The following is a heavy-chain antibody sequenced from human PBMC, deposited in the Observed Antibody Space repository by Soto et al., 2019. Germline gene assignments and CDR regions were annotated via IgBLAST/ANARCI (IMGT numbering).Heavy chain of an antibody. Sequence: GGSLRLSCAASGFTFSNYYMHWVRQAPGKGPVWVSRISSDANTTTYADSVKGRFTISRDNSKNTVYLQVNSLRAEDTAIYYCAKEYGHGYWYFDYWGQGTQVTVSS. V-gene: IGHV3-74*01. CDR3: AKEYGHGYWYFDY. CDR1: GFTFSNYY. D-gene: IGHD5-18*01. J-gene: IGHJ4*02. CDR2: ISSDANTT.